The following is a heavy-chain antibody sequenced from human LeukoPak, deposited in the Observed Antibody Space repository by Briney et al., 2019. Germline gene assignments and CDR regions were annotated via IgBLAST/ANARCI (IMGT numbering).Heavy chain of an antibody. V-gene: IGHV4-4*09. CDR3: AGSLPAPKEFAY. D-gene: IGHD3-16*02. CDR2: IYTRGTT. Sequence: SETLSLTCSVSGGSISSYYWSWIRQPPGKGLEWIGYIYTRGTTNYSPSLKSRVTISADTSKSQFSLKLTPVTAADTAVYYCAGSLPAPKEFAYWGQGTLVTVSS. J-gene: IGHJ4*02. CDR1: GGSISSYY.